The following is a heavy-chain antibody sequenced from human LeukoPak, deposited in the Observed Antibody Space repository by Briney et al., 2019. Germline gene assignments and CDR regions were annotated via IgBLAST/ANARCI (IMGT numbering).Heavy chain of an antibody. CDR1: SGSFSGYY. V-gene: IGHV4-34*01. CDR3: ARANRVSLYYFDY. Sequence: SETLSLTCSVYSGSFSGYYWSWIRQPPGKGLEWIGEINHSVGTNYNPSLKSRVTMSLDTSKNQFSLKLSSVTAADTAVYYCARANRVSLYYFDYWGQGTLVTVSS. J-gene: IGHJ4*02. D-gene: IGHD5/OR15-5a*01. CDR2: INHSVGT.